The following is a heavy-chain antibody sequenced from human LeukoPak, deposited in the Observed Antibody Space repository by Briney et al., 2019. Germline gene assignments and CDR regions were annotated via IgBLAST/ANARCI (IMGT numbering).Heavy chain of an antibody. Sequence: GGSLRLSCAASGFIVSHNYMTWARQAPGKGLEWISVIYIDGTTYYADSVKGRFTISRDQANNTLYLQMNTLRDEDTAVYYCARGPRYSFYWGQGTLVTVSS. CDR3: ARGPRYSFY. D-gene: IGHD6-13*01. CDR1: GFIVSHNY. V-gene: IGHV3-53*01. J-gene: IGHJ4*02. CDR2: IYIDGTT.